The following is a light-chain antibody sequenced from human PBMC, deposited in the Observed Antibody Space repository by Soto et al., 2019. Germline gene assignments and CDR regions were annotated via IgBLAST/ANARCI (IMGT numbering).Light chain of an antibody. CDR1: QSLLHSNGYNY. CDR2: LGS. CDR3: MQALQTPPT. J-gene: IGKJ1*01. Sequence: DIVMTQSPLSLPVTPGEPGSISCRSSQSLLHSNGYNYLDWYLQKPGQSPQLLIYLGSNRASGVPDRFSGSGSGTDLTLKISRVEAEDVRVYYCMQALQTPPTFGQGTKVEIK. V-gene: IGKV2-28*01.